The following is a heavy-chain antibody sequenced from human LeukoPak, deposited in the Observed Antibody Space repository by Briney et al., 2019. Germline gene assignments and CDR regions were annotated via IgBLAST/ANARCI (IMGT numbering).Heavy chain of an antibody. CDR2: IXSNWGST. Sequence: PGGSLRRSCSASGXTFXSXXXHXVXXAPXXXXXYXSAIXSNWGSTYYXDSVKGRFTISRDNSKNTLYLQMSSLRAEDTAVYYXVGSGRRSGSPDYWGQGTLVTVSS. D-gene: IGHD3-10*01. V-gene: IGHV3-64D*09. CDR3: VGSGRRSGSPDY. CDR1: GXTFXSXX. J-gene: IGHJ4*02.